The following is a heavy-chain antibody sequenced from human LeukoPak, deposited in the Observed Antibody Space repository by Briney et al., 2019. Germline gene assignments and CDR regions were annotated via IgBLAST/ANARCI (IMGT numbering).Heavy chain of an antibody. CDR1: GFTFSSYG. J-gene: IGHJ4*02. CDR3: ASQTGTTPR. CDR2: ISHDGSNK. D-gene: IGHD1-7*01. Sequence: GGSLRLSCAASGFTFSSYGMHWVRQAPGKGPEWVAVISHDGSNKYYADSVKGRFSISRDNSKNTLYLQMNSLRVEDTAVYYCASQTGTTPRWGRGTLVTVSS. V-gene: IGHV3-30*03.